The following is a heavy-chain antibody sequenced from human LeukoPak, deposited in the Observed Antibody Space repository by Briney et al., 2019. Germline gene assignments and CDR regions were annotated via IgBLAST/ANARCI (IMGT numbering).Heavy chain of an antibody. CDR1: GFTFSTYS. CDR3: AKGGRSGYDHLAY. V-gene: IGHV3-48*04. Sequence: GGSLRLSCAASGFTFSTYSINWVRQAPGKGLEWVSYISSSGSTIYYADSVKGRFTISRDNAKNSLYLQMNSLRAEDTAVYYCAKGGRSGYDHLAYWGQGTLVTVSS. CDR2: ISSSGSTI. J-gene: IGHJ4*02. D-gene: IGHD5-12*01.